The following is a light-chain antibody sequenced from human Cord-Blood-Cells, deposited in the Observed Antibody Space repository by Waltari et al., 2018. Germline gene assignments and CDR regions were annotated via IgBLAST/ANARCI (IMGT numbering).Light chain of an antibody. V-gene: IGKV3-20*01. CDR1: QSVSSSY. CDR3: QQYGSSPPYS. Sequence: EIVLTQSQGTLSLSPGERATLSCRASQSVSSSYLAWYQQKPGQAPRLLIYGASSRATGIPDRFGGSGSGTDFTLTISRLEPEDFAVYYCQQYGSSPPYSFGQGTKLESK. J-gene: IGKJ2*03. CDR2: GAS.